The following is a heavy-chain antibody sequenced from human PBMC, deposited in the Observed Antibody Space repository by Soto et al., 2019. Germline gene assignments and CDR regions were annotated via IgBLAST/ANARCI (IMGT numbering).Heavy chain of an antibody. Sequence: ASVKVSCKASGYTFTSYDINWVRQATGQGLEWMGWMNPNSGNTGYAQKFQGRVTMTRSTSISTAYMELSSLRSEDTAVYYCARDGGPDKLLSYGMDVWGQGTAVTVSS. V-gene: IGHV1-8*01. CDR1: GYTFTSYD. CDR3: ARDGGPDKLLSYGMDV. D-gene: IGHD3-16*01. CDR2: MNPNSGNT. J-gene: IGHJ6*02.